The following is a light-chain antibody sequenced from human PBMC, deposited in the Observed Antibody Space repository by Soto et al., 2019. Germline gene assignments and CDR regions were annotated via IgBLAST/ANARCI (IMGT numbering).Light chain of an antibody. J-gene: IGLJ3*02. Sequence: QSVLTQPPSVSAAPGQKVTISCSGSSSNIGNNYVSWYQQLPGTAPKLLIYDNNKRPSGIPDRFSGSKSGTSATLGITGLQTGDEADYYCGTWDSSLRLRWVFGGGTKVTVL. CDR1: SSNIGNNY. CDR2: DNN. V-gene: IGLV1-51*01. CDR3: GTWDSSLRLRWV.